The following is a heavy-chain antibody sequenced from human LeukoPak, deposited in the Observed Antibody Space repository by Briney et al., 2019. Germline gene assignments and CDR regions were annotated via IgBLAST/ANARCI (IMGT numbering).Heavy chain of an antibody. V-gene: IGHV4-30-2*03. CDR2: IYYSGST. D-gene: IGHD2-15*01. J-gene: IGHJ6*02. Sequence: SQTLSLTCTVSGGSISSGGYYWSWIRQHPGKGLEWIGSIYYSGSTYYNPSLKSRVTISVDTSKNQFSLKLSSVTAADTAVYYCARDIVVVVAATRGPYYYGMDVWGQGTTVTVSS. CDR1: GGSISSGGYY. CDR3: ARDIVVVVAATRGPYYYGMDV.